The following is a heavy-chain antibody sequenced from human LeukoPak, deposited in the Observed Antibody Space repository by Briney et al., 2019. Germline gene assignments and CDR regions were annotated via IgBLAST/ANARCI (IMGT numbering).Heavy chain of an antibody. CDR1: GVTFSTYG. D-gene: IGHD3-10*01. CDR2: IRYDGSNK. J-gene: IGHJ4*02. CDR3: AKDRAGLLWFGEFDY. Sequence: GGFLRLSCAASGVTFSTYGMHWVRQAPGKGLGGVALIRYDGSNKYYADSVKGRFTISRDNSKNTLYLQMNSLRAEDTAVYYCAKDRAGLLWFGEFDYWGQGTLVTVSS. V-gene: IGHV3-30*02.